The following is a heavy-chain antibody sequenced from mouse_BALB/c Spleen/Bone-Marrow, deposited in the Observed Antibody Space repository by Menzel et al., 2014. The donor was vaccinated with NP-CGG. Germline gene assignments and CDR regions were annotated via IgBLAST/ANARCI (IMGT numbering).Heavy chain of an antibody. Sequence: EVNLVESGGGLVKPGGSPKLSCAASGFTFSSYTMSWVRQTPEKRLEWVATITSGGSYTYYPDSVKGRFTISRDNAKNTLYLQMSSLKSEDTAMYYCTRDNGPFDYWGQGTTLTVSS. CDR3: TRDNGPFDY. J-gene: IGHJ2*01. D-gene: IGHD1-2*01. CDR1: GFTFSSYT. V-gene: IGHV5-6-4*01. CDR2: ITSGGSYT.